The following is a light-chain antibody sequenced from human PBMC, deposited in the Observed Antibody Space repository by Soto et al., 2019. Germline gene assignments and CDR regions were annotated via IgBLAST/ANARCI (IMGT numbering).Light chain of an antibody. CDR1: HSVSSD. Sequence: EIVMTQSPATLSVSPGERATLSCRASHSVSSDLAWYQQKPGQAPRLLIYRASTRATGVPARFSGSGSGTEFTLTISGLQSEDFAVYHCHQYNSWPRTFGQGTKVDIK. V-gene: IGKV3-15*01. CDR3: HQYNSWPRT. J-gene: IGKJ1*01. CDR2: RAS.